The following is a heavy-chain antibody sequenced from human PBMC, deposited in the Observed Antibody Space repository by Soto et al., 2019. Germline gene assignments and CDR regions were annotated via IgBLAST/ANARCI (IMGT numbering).Heavy chain of an antibody. Sequence: GGSLRLSCAASGFTFSSDAMHWVRQAPGKGLEWVAVISYDGSNKYYADSVKGRFTISRDNSKNTLYLQMNSLRAEDTAVYYCAKGLSMTTVTTMVDYWGQGTLVTVSS. D-gene: IGHD4-17*01. V-gene: IGHV3-30*18. CDR3: AKGLSMTTVTTMVDY. J-gene: IGHJ4*02. CDR1: GFTFSSDA. CDR2: ISYDGSNK.